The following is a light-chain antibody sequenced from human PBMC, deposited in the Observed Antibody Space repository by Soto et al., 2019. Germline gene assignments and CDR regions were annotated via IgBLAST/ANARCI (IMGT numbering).Light chain of an antibody. CDR3: QQYDYWYT. CDR1: QSVSTN. J-gene: IGKJ2*01. Sequence: EIVMTQSPATLSVSPGERATLSCRASQSVSTNLGWYQQRPGQAPRLLIYGASTRATGIPARFSGSGSGTEFTLTSSGLQSEGFALYYCQQYDYWYTFGQGTKLEIK. CDR2: GAS. V-gene: IGKV3-15*01.